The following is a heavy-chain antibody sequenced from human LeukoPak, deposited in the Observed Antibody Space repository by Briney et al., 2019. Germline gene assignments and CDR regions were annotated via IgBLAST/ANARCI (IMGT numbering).Heavy chain of an antibody. CDR1: GGSFSGYY. D-gene: IGHD3-16*02. Sequence: SETLSLTCAVYGGSFSGYYWSWIRQPPGRGLGWLGEINQSGSTNYNPSLKSRLTISVDTTKNQFSLKLSSVTAADTAVYYCARVDDYVWGSYRSRGNWFDPWGQGTLVTASS. CDR2: INQSGST. J-gene: IGHJ5*02. V-gene: IGHV4-34*01. CDR3: ARVDDYVWGSYRSRGNWFDP.